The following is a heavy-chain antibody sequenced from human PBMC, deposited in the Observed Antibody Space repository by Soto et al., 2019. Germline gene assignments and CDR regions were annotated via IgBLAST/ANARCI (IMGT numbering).Heavy chain of an antibody. Sequence: VSGPTLVNPTQTLTLTCTFSGFSLSTSGVGVGWIRQPPGKALEWLALIYWDDDKRYSPSLKSRLTITKDTSKNQVVLTMTNMDPVDTATYYCAHANTLRYYSGGRCYSEEYWFDPWGQGTLVTVSS. CDR2: IYWDDDK. V-gene: IGHV2-5*02. J-gene: IGHJ5*02. D-gene: IGHD2-15*01. CDR1: GFSLSTSGVG. CDR3: AHANTLRYYSGGRCYSEEYWFDP.